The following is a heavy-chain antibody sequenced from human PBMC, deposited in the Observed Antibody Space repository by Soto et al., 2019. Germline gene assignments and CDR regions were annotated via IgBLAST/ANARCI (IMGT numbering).Heavy chain of an antibody. D-gene: IGHD1-26*01. CDR3: ARDGGRHSGGIDY. CDR1: GGTFSSYS. V-gene: IGHV1-69*01. J-gene: IGHJ4*02. Sequence: QVQLVQSGAEVKKPGSSVKVSCKASGGTFSSYSINWVRQAPGQGLEWMGEIIPIFGTANYAQKFQGRATITADESTSTAYMELSSLRSEDTAAYYCARDGGRHSGGIDYWGQGTLVTVSS. CDR2: IIPIFGTA.